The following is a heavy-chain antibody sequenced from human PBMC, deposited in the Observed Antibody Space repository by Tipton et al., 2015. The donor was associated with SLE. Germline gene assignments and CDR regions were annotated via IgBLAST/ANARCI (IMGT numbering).Heavy chain of an antibody. J-gene: IGHJ6*03. CDR3: ARAPGLDRDYSYFYYMDV. CDR1: GGSISSTSYY. CDR2: IYYTGST. Sequence: TLSLTCTVSGGSISSTSYYWGWIRQPPGKGLEWVGGIYYTGSTYYNASLKSRVTILVDTSKNQFSLKLSSVTAADTAVYYCARAPGLDRDYSYFYYMDVWGKGTTVTVSS. V-gene: IGHV4-39*07. D-gene: IGHD3/OR15-3a*01.